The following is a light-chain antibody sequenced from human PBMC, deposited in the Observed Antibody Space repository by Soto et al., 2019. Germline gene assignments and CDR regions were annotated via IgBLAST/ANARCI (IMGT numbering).Light chain of an antibody. CDR3: QQYNSYPYT. Sequence: ETVMTQSPATMSASAGEGAPLXXRASQSVNTNLAWYQQNPGQAPRLXIYDASTRATGIPASFSGSGSGTEFTLTISSLQPDDFATYYCQQYNSYPYTFGQGTRLEI. J-gene: IGKJ5*01. CDR2: DAS. V-gene: IGKV3-15*01. CDR1: QSVNTN.